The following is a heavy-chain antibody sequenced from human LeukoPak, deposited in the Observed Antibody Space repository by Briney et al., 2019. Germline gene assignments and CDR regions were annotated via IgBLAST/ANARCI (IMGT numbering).Heavy chain of an antibody. D-gene: IGHD2-21*01. V-gene: IGHV4-61*02. Sequence: PSQTLSLTCTLSGGFITDTNYYWRWIRQPGGRGLECIERVSTSGTTNYNPSLQSRLSISVDTSKNQFSLKLSSVTAADTAVYYCARSILWYRQYYFYMDVWGKGTAVTVSS. CDR2: VSTSGTT. J-gene: IGHJ6*03. CDR3: ARSILWYRQYYFYMDV. CDR1: GGFITDTNYY.